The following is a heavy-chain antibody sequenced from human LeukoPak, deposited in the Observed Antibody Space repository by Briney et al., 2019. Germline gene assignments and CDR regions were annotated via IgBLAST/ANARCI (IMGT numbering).Heavy chain of an antibody. V-gene: IGHV3-9*01. J-gene: IGHJ1*01. CDR2: ISWNSGSI. CDR3: AKDIRAASLRGYFQH. Sequence: GGSLRLSCVASGFTFDDYAMHWVRQAPGKGLEWVSGISWNSGSIGYADSVKGRFTISRDNAKNSLYLQMNSLRAEDTALYYCAKDIRAASLRGYFQHWGQGTLVTVSS. D-gene: IGHD4-17*01. CDR1: GFTFDDYA.